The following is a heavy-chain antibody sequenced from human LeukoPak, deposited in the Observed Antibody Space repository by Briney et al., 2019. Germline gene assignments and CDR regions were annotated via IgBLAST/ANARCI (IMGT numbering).Heavy chain of an antibody. CDR3: ARARPDYGDYVFDY. J-gene: IGHJ4*02. D-gene: IGHD4-17*01. CDR1: GGSISSYY. CDR2: IYTSGST. V-gene: IGHV4-4*07. Sequence: SETLSLTCTVSGGSISSYYWSWIRQPAGKRLEWIGRIYTSGSTNYNPSLRSRVTISVDTSKNHFSLKLSSVTAADTAVYYCARARPDYGDYVFDYWGQGTLVTVSS.